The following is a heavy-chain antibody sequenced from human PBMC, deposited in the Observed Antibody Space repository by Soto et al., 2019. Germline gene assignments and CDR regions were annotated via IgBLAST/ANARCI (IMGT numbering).Heavy chain of an antibody. D-gene: IGHD6-19*01. CDR1: GFTFSSYA. J-gene: IGHJ4*02. CDR2: ISGSGGST. CDR3: AKDPASPSFAVAGQGDY. V-gene: IGHV3-23*01. Sequence: EVQLLETGGGLVQPGGSLRLSCAASGFTFSSYAMSWVRQAPGKGLEWVSAISGSGGSTYYADSVKGRFTISRDNSKNTLYLQMNSLRAEDTAVYYCAKDPASPSFAVAGQGDYWGQGTLVTVSS.